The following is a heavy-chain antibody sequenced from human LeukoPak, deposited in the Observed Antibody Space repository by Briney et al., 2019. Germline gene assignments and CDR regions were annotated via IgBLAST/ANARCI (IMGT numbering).Heavy chain of an antibody. CDR2: LYSGDTT. CDR1: GFTVSSNF. Sequence: YPGGSLRLSCAVSGFTVSSNFLNWVRKAPGKGLEWVSVLYSGDTTFYADSVKGRFTISRDNSKNTPYLQMNSLRLDDTAVYYCASPCPGGGAAGLFDYWGQGALVTVSS. CDR3: ASPCPGGGAAGLFDY. V-gene: IGHV3-53*05. D-gene: IGHD6-13*01. J-gene: IGHJ4*02.